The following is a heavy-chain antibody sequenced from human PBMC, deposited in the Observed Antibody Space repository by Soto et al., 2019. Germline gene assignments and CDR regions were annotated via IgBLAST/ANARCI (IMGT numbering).Heavy chain of an antibody. Sequence: GASVKVSCKASGYTFTGYYMHWVRQAPGQGLEWMGWINPNSGGTNYAQKFQGWVTMTRDTSISTAYMELSRLRSDDTAVYYCATQSQEYSSSPGFDYWGQGTLVTVSS. CDR1: GYTFTGYY. CDR2: INPNSGGT. J-gene: IGHJ4*02. D-gene: IGHD6-6*01. CDR3: ATQSQEYSSSPGFDY. V-gene: IGHV1-2*04.